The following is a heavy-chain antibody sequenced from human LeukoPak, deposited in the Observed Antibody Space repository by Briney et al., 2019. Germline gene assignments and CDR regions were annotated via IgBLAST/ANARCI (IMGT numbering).Heavy chain of an antibody. J-gene: IGHJ4*02. D-gene: IGHD3-22*01. Sequence: ASVKVSCKASGYTFTSYGISWVRQAPGQGLEWMGWISAYNGNTNYAQKLQGRVTMTTDTSTSTVYMELGSLRSEDTAVYYCARVPYYYDSSGYSFDYWGQGTLVTVSS. CDR2: ISAYNGNT. V-gene: IGHV1-18*01. CDR1: GYTFTSYG. CDR3: ARVPYYYDSSGYSFDY.